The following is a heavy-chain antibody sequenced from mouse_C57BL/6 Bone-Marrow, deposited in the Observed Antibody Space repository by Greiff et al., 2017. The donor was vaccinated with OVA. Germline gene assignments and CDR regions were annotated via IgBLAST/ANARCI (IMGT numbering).Heavy chain of an antibody. Sequence: EVQLQQSGPVLVKPGASVKMSCKASGYTFTDYYMNWVKQSHGKSLEWIGVINPYNGGTSYNQKFKGKATLTVDKSSSTAYMELNSLTSEDSAVYYCARPLRLRFAYWGQGTLVTVSA. J-gene: IGHJ3*01. D-gene: IGHD2-12*01. CDR1: GYTFTDYY. CDR3: ARPLRLRFAY. V-gene: IGHV1-19*01. CDR2: INPYNGGT.